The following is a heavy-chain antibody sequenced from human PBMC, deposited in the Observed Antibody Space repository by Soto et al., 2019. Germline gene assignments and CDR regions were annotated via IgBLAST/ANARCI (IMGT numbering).Heavy chain of an antibody. D-gene: IGHD5-18*01. CDR3: ARSPTERVYSRYGMDV. V-gene: IGHV3-33*01. CDR2: IWYDGSNK. CDR1: GFTFSSYG. J-gene: IGHJ6*02. Sequence: QVQLVESGGGVVQPGRSLRLSCAASGFTFSSYGMHWVRQAPGKGLEWVAVIWYDGSNKYYADSVKGRFTISRDNSKNALYLQMNSLRAEDTAVYYCARSPTERVYSRYGMDVWCQGTTFTVSS.